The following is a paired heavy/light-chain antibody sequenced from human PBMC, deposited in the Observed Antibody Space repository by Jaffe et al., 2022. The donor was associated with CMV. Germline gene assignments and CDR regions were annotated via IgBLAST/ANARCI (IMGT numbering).Light chain of an antibody. V-gene: IGKV1D-8*01. Sequence: VIWMTQSPSLLSASTGDRVTISCRMSQGISSYLAWYQQKPGKAPELLIYAASTLQSGVPSRFSGSGSGTDFTLTISCLQSEDFATYYCQQYYSFPRTFGQGTKVEIK. CDR3: QQYYSFPRT. CDR1: QGISSY. J-gene: IGKJ1*01. CDR2: AAS.
Heavy chain of an antibody. Sequence: QVQLVESGGGLVKPGGSLRLSCAASGFTFSDYYMSWIRQAPGKGLEWVSYISSSSSYTNYADSVKGRFTISRDNAKNSLYLQMNSLRAEDTAVYYCARESPLSYDSSGYWLNYYYMDVWGKGTTVTVSS. J-gene: IGHJ6*03. CDR2: ISSSSSYT. D-gene: IGHD3-22*01. CDR1: GFTFSDYY. CDR3: ARESPLSYDSSGYWLNYYYMDV. V-gene: IGHV3-11*06.